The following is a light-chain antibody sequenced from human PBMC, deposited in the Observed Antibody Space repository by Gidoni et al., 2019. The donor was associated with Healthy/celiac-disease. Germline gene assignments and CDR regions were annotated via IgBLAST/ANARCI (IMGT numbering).Light chain of an antibody. CDR3: QVWDSSTVV. V-gene: IGLV3-9*01. CDR1: NIGSKN. CDR2: RAS. Sequence: SYELTQPLSVSVALGQTARITCGGNNIGSKNVHWHQQKPGQAPVLVIYRASNRPYGIPERFSGSNSGNTATLTISRAQAGDEADYYCQVWDSSTVVFGGGTKLTVL. J-gene: IGLJ2*01.